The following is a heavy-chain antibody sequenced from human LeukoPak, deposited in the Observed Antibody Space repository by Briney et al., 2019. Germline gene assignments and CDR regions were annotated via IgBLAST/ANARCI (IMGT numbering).Heavy chain of an antibody. CDR2: ISSSSSYI. V-gene: IGHV3-21*01. CDR3: ARGGPRYYDFWSGYYKPEYFQH. J-gene: IGHJ1*01. Sequence: GRSLRLSCGASGFSFSTYGMNWVRQAPGKGLEWVSSISSSSSYIYYADSVKGRFTISRDNAKNSLYLQMNSLRAEDTAVYYCARGGPRYYDFWSGYYKPEYFQHWGQGTLVTVSS. CDR1: GFSFSTYG. D-gene: IGHD3-3*01.